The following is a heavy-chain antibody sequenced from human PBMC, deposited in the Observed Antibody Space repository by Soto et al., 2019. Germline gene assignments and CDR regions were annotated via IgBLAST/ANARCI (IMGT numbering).Heavy chain of an antibody. J-gene: IGHJ4*02. V-gene: IGHV3-7*01. CDR3: AKSHSGYYSHY. CDR2: IKQDGSEK. CDR1: GFTFSSYW. D-gene: IGHD3-22*01. Sequence: GGSLRLSCAASGFTFSSYWMSWVRQAPGKGLEWVANIKQDGSEKYYVDSVKGRFTISRDNAKNSLYLQMNSLRAEDTAVYYCAKSHSGYYSHYWGQGTLVTVSS.